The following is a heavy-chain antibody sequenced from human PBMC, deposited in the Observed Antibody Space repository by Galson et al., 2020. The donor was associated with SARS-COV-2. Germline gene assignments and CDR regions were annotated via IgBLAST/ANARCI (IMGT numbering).Heavy chain of an antibody. D-gene: IGHD4-17*01. CDR3: ARTTGPLDY. Sequence: GESLKISCVGSGLTFRTYEMNWVRQAPGKGLEWISNIWGDGSIINYADSVRGRFTISRDNARNSLFLQMNILRAEDTAVYYCARTTGPLDYWGPGTLVTVSS. CDR1: GLTFRTYE. V-gene: IGHV3-48*03. J-gene: IGHJ4*02. CDR2: IWGDGSII.